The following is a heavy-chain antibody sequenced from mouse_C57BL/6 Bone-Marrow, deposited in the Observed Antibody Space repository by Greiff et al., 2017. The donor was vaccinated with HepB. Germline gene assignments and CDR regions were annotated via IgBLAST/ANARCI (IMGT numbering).Heavy chain of an antibody. CDR3: ARDGGLLRGYFDY. Sequence: EVNLVESEGGLVQPGSSMKLSCTASGFTFSDYYMAWVRQVPEKGLEWVANINYDGSSTYYLDSLKSRFIISRDNAKNILYLQMSSLKSEDTATYYCARDGGLLRGYFDYWGQGTTLTVSS. V-gene: IGHV5-16*01. D-gene: IGHD2-3*01. CDR2: INYDGSST. CDR1: GFTFSDYY. J-gene: IGHJ2*01.